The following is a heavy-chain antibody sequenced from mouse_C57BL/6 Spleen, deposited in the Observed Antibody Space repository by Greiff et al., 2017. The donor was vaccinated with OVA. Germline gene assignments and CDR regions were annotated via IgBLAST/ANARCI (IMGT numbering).Heavy chain of an antibody. D-gene: IGHD1-1*01. Sequence: VQLQQSGPELVKPGASVKIPCKASGYTFTDYNMDWVKQSHGKSLEWIGDINPNNGSTIYNQKFKGKATLTVDKSSSTAYMELRSLTSEDTAVYYCARFDYYGFDYWGQGTTLTVSS. J-gene: IGHJ2*01. V-gene: IGHV1-18*01. CDR3: ARFDYYGFDY. CDR1: GYTFTDYN. CDR2: INPNNGST.